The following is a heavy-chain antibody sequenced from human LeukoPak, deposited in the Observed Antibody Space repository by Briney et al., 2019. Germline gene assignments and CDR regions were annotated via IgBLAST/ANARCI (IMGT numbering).Heavy chain of an antibody. CDR2: IYYSGST. CDR3: ASRYGSGYNWFDP. J-gene: IGHJ5*02. Sequence: SETLSLTCTVSGGSISSYYWSWIRQPPGKGLEWIGYIYYSGSTNYNPSLKSRATISVDTSKNQFSLKLSSVTAADTAVYYCASRYGSGYNWFDPWGQGTLVTVSS. D-gene: IGHD3-10*01. V-gene: IGHV4-59*12. CDR1: GGSISSYY.